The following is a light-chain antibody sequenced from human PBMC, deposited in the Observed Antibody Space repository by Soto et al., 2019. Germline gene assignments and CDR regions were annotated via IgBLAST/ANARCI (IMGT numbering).Light chain of an antibody. CDR1: QSVSSN. V-gene: IGKV3-11*01. J-gene: IGKJ4*01. Sequence: EIVLTQSPVTLSLSPGERATLSCRASQSVSSNLAWYQQKPGQAPRLLIYDASNRATGIPARFSGSGSGTDVTLTISSLEPEDFAVYYCQQRTNWPLTFGGGTKVEIK. CDR3: QQRTNWPLT. CDR2: DAS.